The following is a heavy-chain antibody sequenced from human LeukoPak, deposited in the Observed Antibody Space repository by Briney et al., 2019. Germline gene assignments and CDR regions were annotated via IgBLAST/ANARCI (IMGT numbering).Heavy chain of an antibody. D-gene: IGHD2-2*01. CDR1: GYTFTSYY. CDR2: INPSGGST. Sequence: ASVKVSCKTSGYTFTSYYMHWVRQAPGQGLEWMGIINPSGGSTSYAQKFQGRVTMTRDTSTSTVYMELSSLRAEDTALYYCAKDASPWGYQLPEDSFDYWGQGTLVTVSS. CDR3: AKDASPWGYQLPEDSFDY. J-gene: IGHJ4*02. V-gene: IGHV1-46*01.